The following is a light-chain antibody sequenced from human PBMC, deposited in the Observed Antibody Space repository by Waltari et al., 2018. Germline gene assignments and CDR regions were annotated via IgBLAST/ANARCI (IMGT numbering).Light chain of an antibody. CDR3: AAWDDSLTAYV. CDR1: TSTIGTTT. J-gene: IGLJ1*01. CDR2: GDD. Sequence: QSVLTQTPSAAGTPGQRVTMFCSGSTSTIGTTTVNWYQQLPGTAPKLLIYGDDQRPSGVPDRFAGSKSDTSASLVISGLRSEDEGEYFCAAWDDSLTAYVFGTGTKVTVL. V-gene: IGLV1-44*01.